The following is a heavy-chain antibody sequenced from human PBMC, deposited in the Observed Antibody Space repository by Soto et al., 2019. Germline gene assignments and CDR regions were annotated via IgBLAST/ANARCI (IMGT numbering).Heavy chain of an antibody. Sequence: SETLSLTCTVSGGSISSYYWSWIRQPPGKGLEWIGYIYYSGSTNYNPSLKRRVTISVDTSKNQFSLKLSSVTAADTAVYYCARERYGRLDPWGQGTLVTVSS. D-gene: IGHD4-17*01. CDR2: IYYSGST. CDR1: GGSISSYY. CDR3: ARERYGRLDP. V-gene: IGHV4-59*01. J-gene: IGHJ5*02.